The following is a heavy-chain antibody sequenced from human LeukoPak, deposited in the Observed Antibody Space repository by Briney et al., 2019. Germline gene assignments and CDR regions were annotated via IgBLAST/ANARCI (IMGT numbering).Heavy chain of an antibody. D-gene: IGHD2-15*01. CDR1: GGSISSSTYY. CDR2: ISYSGST. CDR3: ARGYCRGGGCYPPGEWFDP. V-gene: IGHV4-39*01. Sequence: SETLSLTCTVSGGSISSSTYYWGWLRQPPGKGLAWVCSISYSGSTDYNPSLKSRVTISLDTSENQFSLELTSVTAADTDIYYCARGYCRGGGCYPPGEWFDPWGLGTLVIVSS. J-gene: IGHJ5*02.